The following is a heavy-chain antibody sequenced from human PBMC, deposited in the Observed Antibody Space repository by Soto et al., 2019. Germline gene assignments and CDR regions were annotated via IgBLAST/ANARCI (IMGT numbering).Heavy chain of an antibody. CDR3: AKLHAIYGSGTDHFDY. Sequence: PGGSLRLSCAASGFTFSSYAMSWARQAPGKGLEWVSAISGSGGSTYYADSVKGRFTISRDNSKNTLYLQMNSLRAEDTAVYYCAKLHAIYGSGTDHFDYWGQGTLVTVSS. CDR1: GFTFSSYA. J-gene: IGHJ4*02. D-gene: IGHD3-10*01. CDR2: ISGSGGST. V-gene: IGHV3-23*01.